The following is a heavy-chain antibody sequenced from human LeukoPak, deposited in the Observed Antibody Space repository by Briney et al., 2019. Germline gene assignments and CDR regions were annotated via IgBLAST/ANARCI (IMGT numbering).Heavy chain of an antibody. V-gene: IGHV4-59*01. CDR1: GGSISSYY. D-gene: IGHD5-18*01. Sequence: SETLSLTCTVSGGSISSYYWSWIRQPPGKGLEWIGYIYYSGSTNYNPSLKSRVTISVDTSKNQFSLKLSSVTAADAAVYYCARGTAMVQYYFDYWGQGTLVTVSS. J-gene: IGHJ4*02. CDR2: IYYSGST. CDR3: ARGTAMVQYYFDY.